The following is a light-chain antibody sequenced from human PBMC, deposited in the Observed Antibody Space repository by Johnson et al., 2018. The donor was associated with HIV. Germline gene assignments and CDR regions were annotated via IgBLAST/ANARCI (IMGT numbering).Light chain of an antibody. Sequence: QSVLTQPPSVSAAPGQKVTISCSGSSSNIGNNYVSWYQQLPGTAPKLLIYENNKRPSGIPYRFSGSRSGTSANLAITGLQTGDEADYYCGAWDSSLSVLYVFGTGTKVTVL. J-gene: IGLJ1*01. CDR3: GAWDSSLSVLYV. CDR2: ENN. CDR1: SSNIGNNY. V-gene: IGLV1-51*02.